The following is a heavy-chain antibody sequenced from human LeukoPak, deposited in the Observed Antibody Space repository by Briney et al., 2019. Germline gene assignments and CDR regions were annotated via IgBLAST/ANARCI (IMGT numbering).Heavy chain of an antibody. CDR1: GFTVSSNS. V-gene: IGHV3-53*01. CDR2: IYSGGSS. Sequence: GGSLRLSCAASGFTVSSNSMNWVRQAPGKRLEWVSVIYSGGSSSYADSVKGRFTISRDNSKNTLYLQMNSLRAEDTAVYYCASRATVTTDRFWFDPWGQGTLVTVSS. J-gene: IGHJ5*02. CDR3: ASRATVTTDRFWFDP. D-gene: IGHD4-11*01.